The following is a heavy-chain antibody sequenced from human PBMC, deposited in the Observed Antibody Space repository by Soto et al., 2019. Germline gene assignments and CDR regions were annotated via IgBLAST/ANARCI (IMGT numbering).Heavy chain of an antibody. Sequence: SESLYLTCTVSVDSISSYYWGWIRQPPGKGLEWIGYIHYSGSTNYNPSLKSRVTISVDTPKNQFSLKVNSMTAADTAVYYCARGGLAARKGRWFDPWGQGTLVTVSS. CDR1: VDSISSYY. CDR2: IHYSGST. V-gene: IGHV4-59*01. J-gene: IGHJ5*02. D-gene: IGHD6-6*01. CDR3: ARGGLAARKGRWFDP.